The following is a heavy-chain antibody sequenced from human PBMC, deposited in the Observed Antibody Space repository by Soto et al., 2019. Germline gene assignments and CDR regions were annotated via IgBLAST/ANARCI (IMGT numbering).Heavy chain of an antibody. CDR3: AKGRGGSGSLTPRVDF. Sequence: HGGSLRLSCAASGFTFNNYAMTWVRQAPGKGLEWVSAISGGGDTTSYADSVKGRFTVSRDGSKNTLYLQMSSLRAEDTALYYCAKGRGGSGSLTPRVDFWGQGTLVTVSS. J-gene: IGHJ4*02. CDR1: GFTFNNYA. V-gene: IGHV3-23*01. D-gene: IGHD3-10*01. CDR2: ISGGGDTT.